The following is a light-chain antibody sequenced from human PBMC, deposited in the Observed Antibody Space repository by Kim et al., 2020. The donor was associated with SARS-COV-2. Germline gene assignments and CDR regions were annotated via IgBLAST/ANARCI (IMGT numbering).Light chain of an antibody. V-gene: IGKV3-11*01. CDR2: EAT. J-gene: IGKJ3*01. Sequence: SKYLAWYQQKPGQAPRLLIYEATNRANGIPARFSGSGSGTDFTLTISSLEPEDFAIYYCQHRANWPHRFGPGTKVDIK. CDR3: QHRANWPHR. CDR1: SKY.